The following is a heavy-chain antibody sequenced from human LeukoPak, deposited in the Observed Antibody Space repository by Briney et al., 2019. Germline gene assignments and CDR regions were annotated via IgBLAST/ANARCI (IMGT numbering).Heavy chain of an antibody. V-gene: IGHV3-74*01. J-gene: IGHJ4*02. Sequence: GGSLRLSCAASGFTFSSYWMHWVRQVPGKGLVWVSRINEDGSITSYADSVKGRFTISRDNAKNTLYLQMNGLRAEDTAVYYCTKDLTGKYDYWSQGTLVTVSS. D-gene: IGHD1-20*01. CDR3: TKDLTGKYDY. CDR2: INEDGSIT. CDR1: GFTFSSYW.